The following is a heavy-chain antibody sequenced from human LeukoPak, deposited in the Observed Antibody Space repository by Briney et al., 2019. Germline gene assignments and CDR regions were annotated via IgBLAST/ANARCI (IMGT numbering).Heavy chain of an antibody. V-gene: IGHV3-23*01. D-gene: IGHD1-26*01. J-gene: IGHJ3*02. Sequence: GGSLRLSCAASGFTFSDYAMSWVRQAPGKGLEWVSGIRGGAGRTDYADSVKGRFTISRDNSKNTLYLQMNSLRAEDTAVYYCAKDGGSLNAFDIWGQGTMVTVSS. CDR2: IRGGAGRT. CDR3: AKDGGSLNAFDI. CDR1: GFTFSDYA.